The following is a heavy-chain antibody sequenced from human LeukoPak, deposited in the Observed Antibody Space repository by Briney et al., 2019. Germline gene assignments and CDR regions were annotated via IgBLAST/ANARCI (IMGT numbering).Heavy chain of an antibody. V-gene: IGHV4-59*12. CDR2: ISYSGST. CDR1: GGSISSYY. J-gene: IGHJ4*02. CDR3: ARGSNWGDY. Sequence: SETLSLTCTVSGGSISSYYWSWIRQPPGKGLEWIGYISYSGSTNYNPSLKGRVTMSVDTSKNQFSLKLSSVTAADTAVYYCARGSNWGDYWGQGTLVTVSS. D-gene: IGHD7-27*01.